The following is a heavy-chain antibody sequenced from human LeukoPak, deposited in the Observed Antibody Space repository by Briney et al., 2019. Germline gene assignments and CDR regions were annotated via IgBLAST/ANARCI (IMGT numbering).Heavy chain of an antibody. D-gene: IGHD4-17*01. Sequence: SEPLSLTCAVYGGSFSGYYWRWIRQPPGKGLEWIGEINHSGSTNYNPSLKSRVTISVVTSKNQFSLKLTSVTAADTDVYYCARAHSTDTVTSLTYYYYYGMDVWGQGTTVTVSS. J-gene: IGHJ6*02. V-gene: IGHV4-34*01. CDR2: INHSGST. CDR1: GGSFSGYY. CDR3: ARAHSTDTVTSLTYYYYYGMDV.